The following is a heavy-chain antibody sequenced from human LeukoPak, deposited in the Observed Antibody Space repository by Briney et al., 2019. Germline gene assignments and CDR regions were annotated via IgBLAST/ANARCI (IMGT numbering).Heavy chain of an antibody. CDR1: GGSISSYY. CDR2: IYYSGST. Sequence: PSETLSLTRTVSGGSISSYYWSWIRPPPGKGLEWIGYIYYSGSTNYNPSLKSRVTISVDTSKNQFSLKLSSVTAADTAVYYCARDLHYYDSSGHRYYYYYGMDVWGQGTTVTVSS. J-gene: IGHJ6*02. CDR3: ARDLHYYDSSGHRYYYYYGMDV. V-gene: IGHV4-59*01. D-gene: IGHD3-22*01.